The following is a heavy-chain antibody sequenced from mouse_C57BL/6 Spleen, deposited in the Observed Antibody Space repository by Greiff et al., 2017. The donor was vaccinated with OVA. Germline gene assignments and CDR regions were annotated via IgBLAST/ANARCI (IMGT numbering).Heavy chain of an antibody. CDR2: IDPETGGT. J-gene: IGHJ3*01. CDR3: TGGYYPAWFAY. V-gene: IGHV1-15*01. Sequence: SGAELVRPGASVTLSCKASGYTFPDYEMHWVKQTPVHGLEWIGAIDPETGGTAYNQKFKGKAILTADNSSSTAYMELRSLTSEDSAVYYCTGGYYPAWFAYWGQGTLVTVSA. CDR1: GYTFPDYE. D-gene: IGHD2-3*01.